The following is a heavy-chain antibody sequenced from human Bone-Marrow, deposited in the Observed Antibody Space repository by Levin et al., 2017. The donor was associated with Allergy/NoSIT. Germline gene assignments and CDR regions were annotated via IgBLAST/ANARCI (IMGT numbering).Heavy chain of an antibody. J-gene: IGHJ4*02. D-gene: IGHD6-13*01. Sequence: SCEVSGFSFRSYGMNWVRQAPGEGLEWVASISSSSNYIYYSASVKGRFTISRDTAENALYLFMKSLRVEDTAVYYCARDGSGSSPWFDFDFWGQGTLVTVSS. CDR3: ARDGSGSSPWFDFDF. CDR2: ISSSSNYI. CDR1: GFSFRSYG. V-gene: IGHV3-21*01.